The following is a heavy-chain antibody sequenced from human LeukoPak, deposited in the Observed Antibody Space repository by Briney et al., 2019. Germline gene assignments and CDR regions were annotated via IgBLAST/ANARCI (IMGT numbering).Heavy chain of an antibody. V-gene: IGHV3-23*01. Sequence: PGGSLRLSCAASGFTFSSYAMSWVRQAPGKGLEWVSAISGSGGSTYYADSVKGRFTISEDNSKNTLYLQMNSLRAEDTAVYYCAKAGLRYFDWLSSRNYYFDYWGQGTLVTVSP. CDR2: ISGSGGST. CDR3: AKAGLRYFDWLSSRNYYFDY. D-gene: IGHD3-9*01. J-gene: IGHJ4*02. CDR1: GFTFSSYA.